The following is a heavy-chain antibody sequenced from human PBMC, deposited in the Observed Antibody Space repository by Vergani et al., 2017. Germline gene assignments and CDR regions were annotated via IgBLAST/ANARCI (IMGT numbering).Heavy chain of an antibody. CDR1: GFTFSNSA. Sequence: EVQLLESGGGLVQSGGSLRLSCAASGFTFSNSAVSWVRQAPGRGLAWVSSISGPGLSTYYADSVKGRFSISRDNSKNTVFLQMHSLRAEDTAIYYCVKEKIDLVSYFFDSWGHGILVTVSS. J-gene: IGHJ4*01. V-gene: IGHV3-23*01. CDR2: ISGPGLST. D-gene: IGHD2/OR15-2a*01. CDR3: VKEKIDLVSYFFDS.